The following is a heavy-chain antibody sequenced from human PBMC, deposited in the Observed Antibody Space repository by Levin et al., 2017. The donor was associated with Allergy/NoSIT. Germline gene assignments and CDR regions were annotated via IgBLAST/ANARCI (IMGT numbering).Heavy chain of an antibody. CDR3: ARDLESVGGYKPYCYMDV. Sequence: SETLSLTCSVSGDSISRGVYYWSWIRQPAGEGLEWIGRIYVTGITTYSPSLKSRITISLDRSKDQVPSKNNSVTAADAAVYYCARDLESVGGYKPYCYMDVWGKGTTVTVSS. CDR2: IYVTGIT. CDR1: GDSISRGVYY. D-gene: IGHD5-24*01. J-gene: IGHJ6*03. V-gene: IGHV4-61*02.